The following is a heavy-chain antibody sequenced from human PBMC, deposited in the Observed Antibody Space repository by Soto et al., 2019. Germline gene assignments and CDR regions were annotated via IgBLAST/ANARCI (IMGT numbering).Heavy chain of an antibody. CDR2: IYYSGST. CDR3: ARGYSGYDYDAFDI. J-gene: IGHJ3*02. CDR1: GGSISSYY. Sequence: SETLSLTCTVSGGSISSYYWSWIRQPPGKGLEWIGYIYYSGSTNYNPSLKSRVTISVDTSKNQFSVKLSSVTAADTAVYYCARGYSGYDYDAFDIWGQGTMVTVSS. D-gene: IGHD5-12*01. V-gene: IGHV4-59*08.